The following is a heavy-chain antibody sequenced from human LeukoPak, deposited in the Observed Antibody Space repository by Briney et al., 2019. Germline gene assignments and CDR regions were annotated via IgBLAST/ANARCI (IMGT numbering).Heavy chain of an antibody. CDR3: AREEGGWFYHYGMDV. CDR1: GYTFTGYY. CDR2: INPNSGDT. J-gene: IGHJ6*02. Sequence: GASVKVSCKASGYTFTGYYMHWVRQAPGQGLEWMGWINPNSGDTNYAQKFQGRVTMTRDTSISTAYMELSRLRSDDTAVYYCAREEGGWFYHYGMDVWGQGTTVTVSS. V-gene: IGHV1-2*02. D-gene: IGHD2-15*01.